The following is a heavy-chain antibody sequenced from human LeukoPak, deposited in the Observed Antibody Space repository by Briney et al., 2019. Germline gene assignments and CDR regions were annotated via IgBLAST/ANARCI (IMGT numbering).Heavy chain of an antibody. J-gene: IGHJ4*02. V-gene: IGHV3-23*01. D-gene: IGHD5-18*01. CDR2: ISGSGGST. Sequence: GGSLRLTCAASGFTFSNCAMGWVRQAPGKGLEWVSRISGSGGSTYYADSVKGRFTISRDTSKNTLSLQMNSLRAEDTAVYYCAKEIQLWLTPFDYWGQGTLVTVSS. CDR3: AKEIQLWLTPFDY. CDR1: GFTFSNCA.